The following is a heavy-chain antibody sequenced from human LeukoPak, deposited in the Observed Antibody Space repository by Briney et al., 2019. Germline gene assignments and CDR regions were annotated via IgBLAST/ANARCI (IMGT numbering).Heavy chain of an antibody. V-gene: IGHV1-69*13. CDR3: ASGGVGYFDY. D-gene: IGHD3-16*01. Sequence: ASVKVSCKASGGTFIGYAISWVRQAPGQGLEWMGGIIPIFGTANYAQKFQGRVTITADESTSTAYMELSSLRSEDTAVYYCASGGVGYFDYWGQGTLVTVSS. J-gene: IGHJ4*02. CDR2: IIPIFGTA. CDR1: GGTFIGYA.